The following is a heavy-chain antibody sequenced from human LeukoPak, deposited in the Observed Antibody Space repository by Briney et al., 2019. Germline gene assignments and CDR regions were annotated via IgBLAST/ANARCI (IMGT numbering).Heavy chain of an antibody. CDR3: ARHWSVVPHQYYYDSSGYYFDY. CDR1: GGSISSSSYY. J-gene: IGHJ4*02. CDR2: IYYSGST. D-gene: IGHD3-22*01. Sequence: PSETLSLTCTVSGGSISSSSYYWGWIRQPPGKGLEWIGSIYYSGSTYYNPSLKSRVTISVDTSKNQFSLKLSSVTAADTAAYYCARHWSVVPHQYYYDSSGYYFDYWGQGTLVTVSS. V-gene: IGHV4-39*01.